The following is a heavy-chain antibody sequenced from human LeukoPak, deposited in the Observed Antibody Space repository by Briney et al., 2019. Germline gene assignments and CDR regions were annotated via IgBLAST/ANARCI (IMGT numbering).Heavy chain of an antibody. D-gene: IGHD3-22*01. CDR1: GFTFSSYG. CDR2: IRYDGSNK. J-gene: IGHJ3*02. Sequence: GGSLRLSCAASGFTFSSYGMHWVRQAPGKGLEWVAFIRYDGSNKYYADSVKGRFTVSRDNSKNTLYLQMNSLRAEDTAVYYCAKDRLKYYYDSSGTHAFDIWGQGTMVTVSS. CDR3: AKDRLKYYYDSSGTHAFDI. V-gene: IGHV3-30*02.